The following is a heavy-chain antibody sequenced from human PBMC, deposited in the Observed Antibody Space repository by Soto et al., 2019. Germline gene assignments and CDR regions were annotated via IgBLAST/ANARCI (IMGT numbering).Heavy chain of an antibody. J-gene: IGHJ4*02. D-gene: IGHD2-2*01. Sequence: QVQLQESGPGLVKPSQTLSLTCTFAGGSISSGGYYWSWIRQHPGKGLEWIGCIYYSGSTYYNPSLMSRVTISVDASKNQFSLKLSSVTAADTAVYYCARSADCSSTRCYVFDYWGQGTLVTVSS. CDR3: ARSADCSSTRCYVFDY. CDR1: GGSISSGGYY. CDR2: IYYSGST. V-gene: IGHV4-31*03.